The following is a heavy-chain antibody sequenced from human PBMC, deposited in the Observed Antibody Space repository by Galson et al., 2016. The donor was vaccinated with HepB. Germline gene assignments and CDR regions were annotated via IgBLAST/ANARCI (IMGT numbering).Heavy chain of an antibody. Sequence: SLRLSCAASGFTFSSYGMHWVRQAPGKGLEWVAVIWYDGSNKYYADSVKGRFTISRDNSKNTLYLQRNSLRAEDTAVYYCARDDTMVRGVRGMDVWGQGTTVTVSS. V-gene: IGHV3-33*01. CDR3: ARDDTMVRGVRGMDV. CDR2: IWYDGSNK. CDR1: GFTFSSYG. J-gene: IGHJ6*02. D-gene: IGHD3-10*01.